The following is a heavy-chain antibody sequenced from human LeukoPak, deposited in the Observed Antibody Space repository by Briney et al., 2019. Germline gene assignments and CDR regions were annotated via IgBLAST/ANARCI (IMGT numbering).Heavy chain of an antibody. Sequence: ASVKVSCKASGYTFTAFYMHWVRQAPGQGLEWMGRINPNSGGTNYAQKFQGRVTMTRDTSISTAYMELSRLRSDDTAVYYCARDSYYYDSSGFEFDPWGQGTLVTVSS. CDR1: GYTFTAFY. D-gene: IGHD3-22*01. CDR2: INPNSGGT. CDR3: ARDSYYYDSSGFEFDP. J-gene: IGHJ5*02. V-gene: IGHV1-2*06.